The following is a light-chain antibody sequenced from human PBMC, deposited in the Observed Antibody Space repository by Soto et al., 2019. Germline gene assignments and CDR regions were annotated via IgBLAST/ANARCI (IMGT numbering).Light chain of an antibody. CDR2: DAS. V-gene: IGKV1-5*01. CDR3: QQYYRSCT. Sequence: DIQLTQSPSTLSASVGDRVTITCRASQSVTDWLAWYQQKPGKAPKLLIYDASSLQSGVPSRLSGSGSGTEFSLTSSSLQPDDFATYYCQQYYRSCTFGQGTKVEIK. J-gene: IGKJ2*02. CDR1: QSVTDW.